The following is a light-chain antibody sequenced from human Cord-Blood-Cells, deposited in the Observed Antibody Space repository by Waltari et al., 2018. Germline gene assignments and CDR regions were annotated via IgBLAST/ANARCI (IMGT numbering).Light chain of an antibody. J-gene: IGKJ4*01. V-gene: IGKV3D-15*01. CDR1: QSVSSN. CDR2: GAS. Sequence: EIVMTQSPATLSVSPGERANLSCRASQSVSSNLAWYQQKPGQAPRLLIYGASIRATGIPARFSGSGSGTEFTLTISSLQSEDFAVYYCQQYNNWPPLTFGGGTKVEIK. CDR3: QQYNNWPPLT.